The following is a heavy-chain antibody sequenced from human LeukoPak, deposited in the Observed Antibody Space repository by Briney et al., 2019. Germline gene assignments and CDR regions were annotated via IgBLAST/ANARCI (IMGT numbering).Heavy chain of an antibody. CDR1: GFAFRDYS. V-gene: IGHV3-48*01. J-gene: IGHJ3*02. D-gene: IGHD4-11*01. CDR2: ISSSGVTI. CDR3: AREFYSMLDLYGFDM. Sequence: GGSLRLSCVASGFAFRDYSMNWVRQAPGKGLESVSYISSSGVTIYYADSVKGRFTMSRDNAENSLYLEMNSLRAEDAAVYFCAREFYSMLDLYGFDMWGQGTMVSVSS.